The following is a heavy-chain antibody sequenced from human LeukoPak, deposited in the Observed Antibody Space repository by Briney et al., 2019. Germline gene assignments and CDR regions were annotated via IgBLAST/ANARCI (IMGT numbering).Heavy chain of an antibody. CDR1: GFTFSNYW. V-gene: IGHV3-74*01. J-gene: IGHJ4*02. Sequence: GGSLRLSCAASGFTFSNYWMHWVRQAPGKGLVWVSRIHSDGSSTSYADSVKGRFTISRDNAKNTLFLQMNSLRAEDTAVYYCVRRYMATSAEDFDYWGQGTLVTVSS. D-gene: IGHD5-24*01. CDR3: VRRYMATSAEDFDY. CDR2: IHSDGSST.